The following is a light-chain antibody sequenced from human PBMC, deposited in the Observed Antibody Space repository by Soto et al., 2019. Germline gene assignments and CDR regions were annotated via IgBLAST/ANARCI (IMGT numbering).Light chain of an antibody. Sequence: EIVLTQSPGALSLSPGERATVSCRASQGVTNTYLAWYQQKPGQAPRLLIHGASRRATGIPDRFSGSASATDFTLTISRLEPEDFAVYFCQLRDGPQYIFGQGTKVEIK. CDR2: GAS. J-gene: IGKJ2*01. V-gene: IGKV3-20*01. CDR3: QLRDGPQYI. CDR1: QGVTNTY.